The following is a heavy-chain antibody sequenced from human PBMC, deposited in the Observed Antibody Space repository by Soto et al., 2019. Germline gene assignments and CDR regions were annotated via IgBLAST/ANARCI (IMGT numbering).Heavy chain of an antibody. CDR2: YFDSGST. J-gene: IGHJ5*02. CDR3: ARERVAARSLGHWFDP. Sequence: SETLSLTCNVSSVPITEYSWSWVRQSPGKGLEWIGNYFDSGSTYYNPSLKSRVTISVDTSKNQFSLKLSSVTAADTAVYYCARERVAARSLGHWFDPWGQGTLVTVSS. D-gene: IGHD6-6*01. CDR1: SVPITEYS. V-gene: IGHV4-59*12.